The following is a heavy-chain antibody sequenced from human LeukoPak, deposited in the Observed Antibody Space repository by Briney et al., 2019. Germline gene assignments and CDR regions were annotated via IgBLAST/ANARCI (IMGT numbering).Heavy chain of an antibody. V-gene: IGHV4-38-2*02. D-gene: IGHD3-22*01. Sequence: PSETLSLTCTVSGYSISSGYYWGWIRQPPGKGLEWIGSIYHSGSTYYNPSLKSRVTISVDTSKNQFSLKLSSVTAADTAVYYCARDRGGYYDSSGGFDPWGQGTLVTVSS. CDR1: GYSISSGYY. J-gene: IGHJ5*02. CDR2: IYHSGST. CDR3: ARDRGGYYDSSGGFDP.